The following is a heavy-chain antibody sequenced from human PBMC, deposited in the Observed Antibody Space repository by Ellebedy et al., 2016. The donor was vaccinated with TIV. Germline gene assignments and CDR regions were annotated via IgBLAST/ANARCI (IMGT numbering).Heavy chain of an antibody. Sequence: GSLRLXXTVSGGSISSSSYYWGWIRQPPGKGLEWIGSIYYSGSTYYNPSLKSRVTISVDTSKNQFSLKLSSVTAADTAVYYCASYDSSGYYRKYAFDIWGQGTMVTVSS. CDR2: IYYSGST. V-gene: IGHV4-39*01. D-gene: IGHD3-22*01. CDR3: ASYDSSGYYRKYAFDI. CDR1: GGSISSSSYY. J-gene: IGHJ3*02.